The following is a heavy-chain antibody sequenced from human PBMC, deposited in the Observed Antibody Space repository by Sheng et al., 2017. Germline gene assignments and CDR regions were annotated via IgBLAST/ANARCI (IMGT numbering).Heavy chain of an antibody. V-gene: IGHV3-48*03. CDR1: GFTFSSYE. CDR2: ISSSGSTI. Sequence: EVQLVESGGGLVQPGGSLRLSCAASGFTFSSYEMNWVRQAPGKGLEWVSYISSSGSTIYYADSVKGRFTISRDNAKNSLYLQMNSLRAEDTAVYYCARDIALPRYSYGFRGWGYFDYWGQGTLVTVSS. J-gene: IGHJ4*02. D-gene: IGHD5-18*01. CDR3: ARDIALPRYSYGFRGWGYFDY.